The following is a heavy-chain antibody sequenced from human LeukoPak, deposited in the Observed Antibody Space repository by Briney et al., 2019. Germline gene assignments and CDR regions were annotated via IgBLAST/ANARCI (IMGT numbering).Heavy chain of an antibody. J-gene: IGHJ5*02. V-gene: IGHV3-74*01. CDR2: INSDGSST. Sequence: GGSLRLSCAASGFTFSSYWMHWVRQAPGKGLVWVSRINSDGSSTNYADSVKGRFTISRDNAKNTLYLQMNSLRAEDTAVYYCARDGAAYDFWSGYYVTEYNWFDPWGQGTLVTVSS. D-gene: IGHD3-3*01. CDR3: ARDGAAYDFWSGYYVTEYNWFDP. CDR1: GFTFSSYW.